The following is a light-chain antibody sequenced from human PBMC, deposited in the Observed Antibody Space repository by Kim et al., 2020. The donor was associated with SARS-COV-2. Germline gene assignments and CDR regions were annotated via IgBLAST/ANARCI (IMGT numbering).Light chain of an antibody. CDR2: GAS. Sequence: EIVMTQSPATLSVSPGERATLSCRASQSVNSNLAWYQQKPGQAPRLLIYGASTRATDIPDRFSGSGSGTEFTLIISNLHSEDIAVYYCQQYDNWPPYTFRQGTKLEI. CDR3: QQYDNWPPYT. V-gene: IGKV3-15*01. J-gene: IGKJ2*01. CDR1: QSVNSN.